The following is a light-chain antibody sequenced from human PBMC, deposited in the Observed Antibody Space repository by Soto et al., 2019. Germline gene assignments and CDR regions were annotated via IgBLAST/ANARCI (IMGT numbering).Light chain of an antibody. V-gene: IGKV3-20*01. Sequence: EVVLTQSPGTVSLSPGARATLSCRASQSVTSNYLAWYQQKPGQAPRLLIYAASSRATGIPDRLSGSGSGTDFTLSISRLEPEYFAVYYCQQYGSSVTWTFGQGTKVEI. J-gene: IGKJ1*01. CDR1: QSVTSNY. CDR3: QQYGSSVTWT. CDR2: AAS.